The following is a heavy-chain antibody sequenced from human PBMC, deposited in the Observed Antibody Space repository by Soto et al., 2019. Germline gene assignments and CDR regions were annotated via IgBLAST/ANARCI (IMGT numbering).Heavy chain of an antibody. CDR3: ARESGGATATLDYYYFYMDV. D-gene: IGHD5-12*01. J-gene: IGHJ6*03. CDR1: GDTFNDYY. CDR2: INPNGGVT. Sequence: QVQLVQSGAEVKKPGASVTVSCRSSGDTFNDYYIHWVRQAPGQGLEWMGWINPNGGVTKYAQKFQGWVSMTMDTYFRTVDMQLSRLRSDDTAVYYCARESGGATATLDYYYFYMDVWGTGTMVTVSS. V-gene: IGHV1-2*04.